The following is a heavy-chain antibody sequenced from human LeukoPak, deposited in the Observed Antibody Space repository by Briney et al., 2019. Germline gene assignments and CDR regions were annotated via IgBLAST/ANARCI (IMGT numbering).Heavy chain of an antibody. D-gene: IGHD3-22*01. V-gene: IGHV4-39*07. Sequence: SETLSLTCTVSGGSISSSSYYWGWIRQPPGKGLEWIGSIYYSGSTYYNPSLKSRVTISVDTSKNQFSLKLSSVTAADTAVYYCARTYYYDSSGYFHPFPYCYYYYMDVWGKGTTVTVSS. CDR2: IYYSGST. CDR1: GGSISSSSYY. J-gene: IGHJ6*03. CDR3: ARTYYYDSSGYFHPFPYCYYYYMDV.